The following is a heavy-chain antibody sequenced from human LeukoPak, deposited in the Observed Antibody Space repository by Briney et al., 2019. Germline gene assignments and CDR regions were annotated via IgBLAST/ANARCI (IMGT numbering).Heavy chain of an antibody. J-gene: IGHJ4*02. V-gene: IGHV4-61*02. CDR3: AGEFLSGAADFFDY. CDR2: IYTSGST. CDR1: GGSISSGSYY. D-gene: IGHD6-13*01. Sequence: SETLSLTCTVSGGSISSGSYYWSWIRQPAGKGLEWIGRIYTSGSTNYNPSLKSRVTISVDTSKNQFSLKLSSVTAADTAVYYCAGEFLSGAADFFDYWGQGTLVTVSS.